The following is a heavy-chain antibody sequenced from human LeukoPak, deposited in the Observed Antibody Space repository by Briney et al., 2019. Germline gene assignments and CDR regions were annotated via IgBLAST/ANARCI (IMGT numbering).Heavy chain of an antibody. J-gene: IGHJ4*02. V-gene: IGHV3-7*04. CDR2: IKEDGSET. D-gene: IGHD5/OR15-5a*01. CDR3: ARHLAGDSLYRHFDY. Sequence: PGGSLRLSCTASAITFSNPWMSWVRQAPGKGLEWVANIKEDGSETNYVDSVKGRLTISRDNAKNSLFLQMNSLRGEDTAIYYCARHLAGDSLYRHFDYWGQGTLVTVSS. CDR1: AITFSNPW.